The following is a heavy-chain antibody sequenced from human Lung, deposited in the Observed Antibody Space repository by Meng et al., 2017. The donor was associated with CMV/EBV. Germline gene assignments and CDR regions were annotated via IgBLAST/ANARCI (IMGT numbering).Heavy chain of an antibody. D-gene: IGHD3-10*01. J-gene: IGHJ1*01. CDR3: LRRSGGSV. CDR1: GGSITNHNW. CDR2: IPHRGSS. Sequence: QVPVRESGPALVKPPETLSLTSAVSGGSITNHNWWAWVRQPPGKGLEWIGEIPHRGSSAYNPSLKSRVSMSIDKSKNQFSLKLTSVTAADTAVYHCLRRSGGSVWGQGTLVTVSS. V-gene: IGHV4-4*03.